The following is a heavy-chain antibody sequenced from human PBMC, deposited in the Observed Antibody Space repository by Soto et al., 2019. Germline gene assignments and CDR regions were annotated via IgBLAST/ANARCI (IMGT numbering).Heavy chain of an antibody. CDR1: GGSISGGVGGLYY. Sequence: QLQLRESGPGLVKPSETLSLTCTVSGGSISGGVGGLYYWSWIRQPPGKGLEWIGYIYDSGRTYYTPPLKSRVTISVDPSKNQFSLRLSSVTAADTAVYYCAREVIPLTTDWYFDLWGRGTLVTVSS. V-gene: IGHV4-30-4*01. D-gene: IGHD4-17*01. CDR2: IYDSGRT. J-gene: IGHJ2*01. CDR3: AREVIPLTTDWYFDL.